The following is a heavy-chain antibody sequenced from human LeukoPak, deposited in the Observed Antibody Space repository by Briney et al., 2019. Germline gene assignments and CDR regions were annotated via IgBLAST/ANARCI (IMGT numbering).Heavy chain of an antibody. CDR3: TTDHWVGATGAFDY. CDR2: IKSKTDGGTT. Sequence: GGSLRLSCAASGFTFSNAWMSWVRQAPGKGLEWVGRIKSKTDGGTTDYAAPVKGRFTISRDDSKNTLYLQMNSLKTEDTAVYYCTTDHWVGATGAFDYWGQGTLVTVSS. CDR1: GFTFSNAW. V-gene: IGHV3-15*01. J-gene: IGHJ4*02. D-gene: IGHD1-26*01.